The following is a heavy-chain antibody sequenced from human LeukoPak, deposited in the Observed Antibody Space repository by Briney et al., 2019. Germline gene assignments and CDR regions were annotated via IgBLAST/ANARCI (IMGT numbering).Heavy chain of an antibody. CDR3: ARHGYSSSWYSSLNYYYMDV. CDR1: GYTFTSYA. CDR2: INTNTGNP. J-gene: IGHJ6*03. V-gene: IGHV7-4-1*02. D-gene: IGHD6-13*01. Sequence: ASVKVSCKASGYTFTSYAMNWVRQAPGQGLEWMGWINTNTGNPTYAQGFTGRFVFSLDTSVSTAYLQISSLKAEDTAVYYCARHGYSSSWYSSLNYYYMDVWGKGTTVTVSS.